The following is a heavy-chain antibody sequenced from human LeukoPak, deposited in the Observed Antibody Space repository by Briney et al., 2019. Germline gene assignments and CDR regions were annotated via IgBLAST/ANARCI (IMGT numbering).Heavy chain of an antibody. V-gene: IGHV4-39*07. CDR1: GGSISSSSYY. Sequence: PSETLSLTCTVSGGSISSSSYYWGWIRQPPGKGLEWIGSIYHSGSTYYNPSLKSRVTISVDTSKNQFSLKLSSVTAADTAVYYCASGAVAVQFDYWGQGTLVTVSS. D-gene: IGHD6-19*01. CDR2: IYHSGST. CDR3: ASGAVAVQFDY. J-gene: IGHJ4*02.